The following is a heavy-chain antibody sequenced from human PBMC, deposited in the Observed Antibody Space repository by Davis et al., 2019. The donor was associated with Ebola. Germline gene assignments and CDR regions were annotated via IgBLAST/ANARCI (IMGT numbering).Heavy chain of an antibody. D-gene: IGHD4-23*01. J-gene: IGHJ3*02. CDR3: ARDYPATVEDVFDI. CDR1: GVSITTYY. V-gene: IGHV4-4*07. Sequence: PSETLSLTCTVSGVSITTYYWSWLRQPAGKGLEWIGRIYTSGDTKYTPSLKSRVAMSVDRSKNQFSLTLKSVTAADTAVYYCARDYPATVEDVFDIWGQGTMVIVSS. CDR2: IYTSGDT.